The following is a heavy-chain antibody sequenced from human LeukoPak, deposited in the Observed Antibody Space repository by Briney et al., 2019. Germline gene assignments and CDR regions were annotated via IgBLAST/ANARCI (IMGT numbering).Heavy chain of an antibody. CDR2: TYYRSKWYN. D-gene: IGHD6-13*01. Sequence: SQTLSLTCAISGDSVSSNSAAWNWIRQSPSRGLEWLGRTYYRSKWYNDYAVSVKSRITINPDTSKNQFSLQLNSVTPEDTAVYYCARDRIGQQLVGFSPDAFDIWGQGTMVTVSS. CDR1: GDSVSSNSAA. V-gene: IGHV6-1*01. J-gene: IGHJ3*02. CDR3: ARDRIGQQLVGFSPDAFDI.